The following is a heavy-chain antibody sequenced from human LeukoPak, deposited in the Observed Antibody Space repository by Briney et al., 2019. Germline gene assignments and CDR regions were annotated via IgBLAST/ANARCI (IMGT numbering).Heavy chain of an antibody. Sequence: SETLSLTCTVSGGSISSYYWSWIRQPPGKGLEWIGYIYYSGSTNYNPSLKSRVTISVDTSKNQFSLKLSSVTAADTAVYYCASCMVRGVIVWWGQGTLVTVSS. D-gene: IGHD3-10*01. CDR3: ASCMVRGVIVW. CDR2: IYYSGST. J-gene: IGHJ4*02. V-gene: IGHV4-59*01. CDR1: GGSISSYY.